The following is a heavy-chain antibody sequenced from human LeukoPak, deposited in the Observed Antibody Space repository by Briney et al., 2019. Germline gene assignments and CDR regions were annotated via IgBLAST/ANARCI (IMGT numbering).Heavy chain of an antibody. CDR1: GFTFSNSL. V-gene: IGHV3-43*02. CDR2: ISGDGVST. J-gene: IGHJ4*02. CDR3: VRESGKFDY. Sequence: GGSLRLSCAVSGFTFSNSLMHWVRQAPGQGLEWVSLISGDGVSTFFTDSVKGRFSISRDNSKNSLFLEMSSLRTEDTAMYYCVRESGKFDYWGQGTLVAVSS.